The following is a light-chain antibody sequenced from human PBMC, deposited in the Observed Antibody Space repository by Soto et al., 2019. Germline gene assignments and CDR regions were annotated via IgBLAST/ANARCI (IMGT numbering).Light chain of an antibody. CDR1: QSTFCTY. CDR2: GAS. J-gene: IGKJ1*01. CDR3: QQYVNSPWT. Sequence: EIVLTQSPGTLSLSPGERATLSCRASQSTFCTYLAWFQKKRGQSPRLLVYGASSRATGIPDRFSGSGSGSEYTLTISGLEPEDFAVYYCQQYVNSPWTLGQGSRVEIK. V-gene: IGKV3-20*01.